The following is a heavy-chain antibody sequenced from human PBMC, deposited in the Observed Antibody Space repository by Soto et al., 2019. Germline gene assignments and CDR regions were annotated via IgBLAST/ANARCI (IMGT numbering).Heavy chain of an antibody. CDR1: GGSISSYY. J-gene: IGHJ5*02. CDR3: ARVLFGRVDSFDP. Sequence: SETLCLTCTVSGGSISSYYWSWSLQPPGKGLEWIGYIYYSGSTNYNPSLKSLVTISVDTSKNQFSLKLSSVTAADTAVYDCARVLFGRVDSFDPWGKGTLVSVSS. V-gene: IGHV4-59*01. D-gene: IGHD3-3*01. CDR2: IYYSGST.